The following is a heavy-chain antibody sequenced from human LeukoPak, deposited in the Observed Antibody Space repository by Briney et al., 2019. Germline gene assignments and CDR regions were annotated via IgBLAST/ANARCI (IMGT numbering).Heavy chain of an antibody. CDR3: ARGLYSSGWYDFDY. J-gene: IGHJ4*02. D-gene: IGHD6-19*01. CDR2: MNPNSGNT. V-gene: IGHV1-8*03. Sequence: ASVKVSCKASGYTFTSYDINWVRQATGQGLEWMGWMNPNSGNTGYAQKFQGRVTITRNTSISTAYMELSSLRSEDTAAYYCARGLYSSGWYDFDYWGQGTLVTVSS. CDR1: GYTFTSYD.